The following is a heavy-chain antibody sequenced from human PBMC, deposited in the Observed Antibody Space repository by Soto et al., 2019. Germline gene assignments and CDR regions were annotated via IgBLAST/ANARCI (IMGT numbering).Heavy chain of an antibody. CDR3: ARSKAAYCGGDCYLQVDY. CDR2: IIPIFGTA. Sequence: QVQLVQSGAEVKKPGSSVKVSCKASGGTFSSYAISWVRQAPGQGLEWMGGIIPIFGTANYAQKFQGRVTITADKSTSTAYMELSSLRSEDTAVYYCARSKAAYCGGDCYLQVDYRGQGTLVTVSS. CDR1: GGTFSSYA. V-gene: IGHV1-69*06. D-gene: IGHD2-21*02. J-gene: IGHJ4*02.